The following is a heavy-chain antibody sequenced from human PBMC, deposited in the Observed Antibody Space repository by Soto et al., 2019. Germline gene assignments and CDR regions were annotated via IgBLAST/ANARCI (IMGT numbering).Heavy chain of an antibody. V-gene: IGHV5-10-1*01. CDR2: IDPSDSYT. D-gene: IGHD3-22*01. Sequence: GESLKISCKGSGYSFTSYWISWVRQMPGKGLEWMGRIDPSDSYTNYSPSFQGHVTISADKSISTAYLQWSSLKASDTAMYYCARYKYYYDSSGYYLTPYGMDVWGQGTTVTVSS. CDR3: ARYKYYYDSSGYYLTPYGMDV. J-gene: IGHJ6*02. CDR1: GYSFTSYW.